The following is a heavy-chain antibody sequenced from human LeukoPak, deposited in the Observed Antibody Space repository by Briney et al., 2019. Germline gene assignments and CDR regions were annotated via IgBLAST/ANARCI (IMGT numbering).Heavy chain of an antibody. CDR1: GFIFSSAW. V-gene: IGHV3-15*01. J-gene: IGHJ4*02. CDR2: IKTKTDGWTT. D-gene: IGHD3-3*01. CDR3: TTTHYNFYDIDH. Sequence: PGGSLRLSCAASGFIFSSAWMSWVRQAPGKGLEWVGHIKTKTDGWTTDYAAPVKGRITISRDDSKNTVYLQLNSLKTEDTAVYYCTTTHYNFYDIDHWGQGTLVTVSS.